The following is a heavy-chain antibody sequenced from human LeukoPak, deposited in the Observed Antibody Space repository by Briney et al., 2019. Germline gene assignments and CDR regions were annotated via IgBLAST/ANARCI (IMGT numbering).Heavy chain of an antibody. D-gene: IGHD1-14*01. Sequence: SETLSLTCAVYGGSFSGYYWGWIRQPPGKGLEWIGSIYYSVNIFYNPSLKSRVTISVDTSKNQFSLKLSSVTAADTAVYYCARDPDDAFDIWGQGTMVTVSS. CDR2: IYYSVNI. J-gene: IGHJ3*02. V-gene: IGHV4-34*01. CDR1: GGSFSGYY. CDR3: ARDPDDAFDI.